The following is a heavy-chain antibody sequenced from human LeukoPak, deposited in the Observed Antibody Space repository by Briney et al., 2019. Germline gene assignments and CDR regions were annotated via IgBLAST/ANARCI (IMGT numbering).Heavy chain of an antibody. J-gene: IGHJ4*02. CDR1: GFTFSSYA. Sequence: QPGGSLRLSCAASGFTFSSYAMSWVRQAPGKGLEWVSGISGSGGSTDYADSVKGRFTISRDNSKNTLYLQMNGLRAEDTAVYYCAKAGDSSVWDYWGQGTLVTVSS. D-gene: IGHD6-19*01. CDR2: ISGSGGST. CDR3: AKAGDSSVWDY. V-gene: IGHV3-23*01.